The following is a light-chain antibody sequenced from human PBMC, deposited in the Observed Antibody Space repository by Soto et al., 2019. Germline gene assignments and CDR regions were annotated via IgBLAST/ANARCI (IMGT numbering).Light chain of an antibody. Sequence: QSVLTQPPSVSGAPRQSVTISCTGTSSDVGSYNRVSWYQQPPGTAPKLMIYEVSNRPSGVPDRFSGSKSGNTASLTISGLQPEDEADYYCNSYTSSNTYVFGTGTKVTVL. CDR3: NSYTSSNTYV. V-gene: IGLV2-18*02. CDR2: EVS. J-gene: IGLJ1*01. CDR1: SSDVGSYNR.